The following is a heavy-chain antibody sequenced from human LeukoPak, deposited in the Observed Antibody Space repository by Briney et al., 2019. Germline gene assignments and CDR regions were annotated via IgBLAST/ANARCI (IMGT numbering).Heavy chain of an antibody. CDR2: IYYSGST. D-gene: IGHD1-26*01. CDR1: GGSISSYY. J-gene: IGHJ4*02. CDR3: AGDGYSGSSD. Sequence: SETLSLTCTVSGGSISSYYWSWIRQPPGKGLEWIGYIYYSGSTNYNPSLKSRVTISVDTSKNQFSLKLSSVTAADTAVYYCAGDGYSGSSDWGQGTLVTVSS. V-gene: IGHV4-59*01.